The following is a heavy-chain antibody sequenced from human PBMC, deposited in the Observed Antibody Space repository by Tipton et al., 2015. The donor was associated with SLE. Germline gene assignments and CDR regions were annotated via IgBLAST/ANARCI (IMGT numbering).Heavy chain of an antibody. CDR2: ISSSSSYI. J-gene: IGHJ4*02. Sequence: GSLRLSCAASGFTFSSYSMNWVRQAPGKGLEWVSSISSSSSYIYYADSVKGRFTISRDNSKNTLYLQMNSLRAEDTAVYYCARMKYSSSWNFDYWGQGTLVTVSS. V-gene: IGHV3-21*01. D-gene: IGHD6-13*01. CDR1: GFTFSSYS. CDR3: ARMKYSSSWNFDY.